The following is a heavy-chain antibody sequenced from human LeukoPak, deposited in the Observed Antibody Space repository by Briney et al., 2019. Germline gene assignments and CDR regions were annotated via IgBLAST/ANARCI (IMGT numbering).Heavy chain of an antibody. CDR1: GFTFSDYY. D-gene: IGHD1-14*01. CDR3: ARGAIEYRKNDAFDI. Sequence: GGSLRLSCAASGFTFSDYYMSWIRQAPGKGLEWVSYISGSGSTIYYADSVKGRFTISRDNAKNSLFLQMNSLRAADTAVYYCARGAIEYRKNDAFDIWGQGTMVTVSS. V-gene: IGHV3-11*04. CDR2: ISGSGSTI. J-gene: IGHJ3*02.